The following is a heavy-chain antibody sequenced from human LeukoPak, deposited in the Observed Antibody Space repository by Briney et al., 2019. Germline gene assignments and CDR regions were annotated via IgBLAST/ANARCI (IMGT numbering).Heavy chain of an antibody. Sequence: SETLSLTCAVSRLSLSNNYWACIRQSPGGKLEWIGYMSFSGSATYNPSLNSRVSISVDSSKNQFSLDLTSLTAADTAAYYCARGDDLLTGSYDWFNPWGQGTLVIVSS. V-gene: IGHV4-4*09. CDR2: MSFSGSA. CDR3: ARGDDLLTGSYDWFNP. CDR1: RLSLSNNY. D-gene: IGHD3-9*01. J-gene: IGHJ5*02.